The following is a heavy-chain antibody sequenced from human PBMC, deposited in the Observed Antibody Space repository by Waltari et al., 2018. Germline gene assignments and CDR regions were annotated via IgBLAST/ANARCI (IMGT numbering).Heavy chain of an antibody. CDR1: GFTVSTQY. D-gene: IGHD3-10*01. CDR2: IYAGGTT. CDR3: AGHGYFGSGSHYFDS. J-gene: IGHJ4*02. V-gene: IGHV3-66*02. Sequence: EVQLVESGGGLVQPGGSLRLSCAASGFTVSTQYMSWVRQAPGKGLEWVAVIYAGGTTYYPDSVRGRFTISRDTSKNTVYLQMNSLRPEDTAVYYCAGHGYFGSGSHYFDSWGQGTLVTVSS.